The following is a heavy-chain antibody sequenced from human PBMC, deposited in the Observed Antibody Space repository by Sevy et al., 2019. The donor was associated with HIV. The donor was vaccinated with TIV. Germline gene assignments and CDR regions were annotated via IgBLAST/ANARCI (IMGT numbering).Heavy chain of an antibody. D-gene: IGHD2-15*01. CDR1: GYTFSSYR. J-gene: IGHJ4*03. CDR2: ISPHNRDT. CDR3: AIAYFSGGCCYSLAY. Sequence: ASVKVSCKISGYTFSSYRITWVRQAPGQRLECMGWISPHNRDTNCAQKLQGRVTMITDTSTTTAYMELRNLRSDDTAVYYCAIAYFSGGCCYSLAYWGQGTLVTVSS. V-gene: IGHV1-18*01.